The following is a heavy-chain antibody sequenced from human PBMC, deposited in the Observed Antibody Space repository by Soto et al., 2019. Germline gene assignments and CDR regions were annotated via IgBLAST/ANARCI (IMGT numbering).Heavy chain of an antibody. D-gene: IGHD3-22*01. J-gene: IGHJ6*02. V-gene: IGHV4-34*01. CDR2: INHSGST. Sequence: PSETLSLTCAVYGGSFSGYYWSWIRQPPGKGLEWIGEINHSGSTNYNPSLKSRVTISVDTSKNQFSLKLSSVTAADTAVYYCARCYYDSSGYYYYYYYYGMDVWGQGTTVTVSS. CDR3: ARCYYDSSGYYYYYYYYGMDV. CDR1: GGSFSGYY.